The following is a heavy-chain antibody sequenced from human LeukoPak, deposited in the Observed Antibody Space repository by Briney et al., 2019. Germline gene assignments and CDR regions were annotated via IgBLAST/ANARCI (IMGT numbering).Heavy chain of an antibody. V-gene: IGHV3-23*01. D-gene: IGHD1-26*01. Sequence: GGSLRLSCAASGFTFNNYAMNWVRQALGKGLEWVSSIDESGDKTHYADSVKGRFTISRDNSQNTLYLQMNSLRAEDTALYYCAKQWVDCWGQGTLVTVSS. CDR2: IDESGDKT. J-gene: IGHJ4*02. CDR1: GFTFNNYA. CDR3: AKQWVDC.